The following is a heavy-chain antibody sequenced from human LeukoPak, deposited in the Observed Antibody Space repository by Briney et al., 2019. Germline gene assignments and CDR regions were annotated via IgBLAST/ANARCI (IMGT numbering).Heavy chain of an antibody. Sequence: SQTLSLTCTVSGGSISSGDYYWSWIRQPPGKGLEWIGYIYYSGSTYYNPSLKSRVTVSVDTSKNQFSLKLSSVTAADTAVYYCARDSGYGSGEYYFDYWGQGTLVTVSS. V-gene: IGHV4-30-4*01. J-gene: IGHJ4*02. CDR2: IYYSGST. CDR1: GGSISSGDYY. CDR3: ARDSGYGSGEYYFDY. D-gene: IGHD3-10*01.